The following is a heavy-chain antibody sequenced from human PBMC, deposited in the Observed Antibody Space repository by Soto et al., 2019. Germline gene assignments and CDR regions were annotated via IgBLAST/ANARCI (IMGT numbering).Heavy chain of an antibody. CDR1: GFTFNIYA. CDR3: AKDRYFDHDSRGYLFDN. V-gene: IGHV3-23*01. D-gene: IGHD3-22*01. Sequence: EVQMLESGGALIQPGGSLRLSCAASGFTFNIYAMTWVRQAPGKGLEWVSAISRYGDFTYYADSVEGRFTISRDNSKNTLYLQMNRLRAEDTAVYYCAKDRYFDHDSRGYLFDNWGQGTLVTVSS. J-gene: IGHJ4*02. CDR2: ISRYGDFT.